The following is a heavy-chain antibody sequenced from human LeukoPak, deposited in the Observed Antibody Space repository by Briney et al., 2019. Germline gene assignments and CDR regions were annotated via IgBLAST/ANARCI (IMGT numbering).Heavy chain of an antibody. J-gene: IGHJ4*02. V-gene: IGHV3-33*01. CDR1: GFTFSSYG. CDR3: ARGWLIDY. D-gene: IGHD5-12*01. Sequence: GRSLRLSYAAAGFTFSSYGMHWVRQAPGKGLEWVAVIWYDGSNKYYADSVKGRFTISRDNSKNTLYLQVNSLRAEDTAVYYCARGWLIDYCGQGTLVTVSS. CDR2: IWYDGSNK.